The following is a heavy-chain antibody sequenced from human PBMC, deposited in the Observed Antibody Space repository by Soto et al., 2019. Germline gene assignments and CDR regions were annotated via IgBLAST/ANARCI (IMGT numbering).Heavy chain of an antibody. J-gene: IGHJ3*02. D-gene: IGHD3-3*01. CDR2: IIPIFGTA. V-gene: IGHV1-69*13. CDR1: GGTFSSYA. Sequence: ASVKVCCKASGGTFSSYAIIWVRQAPGQGLEWMGGIIPIFGTANYAQKFQGRVTITADESTSTAYMELSSLRSEDTAVYYCARGRTLNTYYDFWSGYPKPPHAFDIWGQGTMVTVSS. CDR3: ARGRTLNTYYDFWSGYPKPPHAFDI.